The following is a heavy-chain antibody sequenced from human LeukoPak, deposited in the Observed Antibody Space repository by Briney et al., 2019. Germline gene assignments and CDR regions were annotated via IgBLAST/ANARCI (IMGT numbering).Heavy chain of an antibody. CDR2: ISTSSNFI. CDR3: AELGITMIGGV. Sequence: LGGSLRLSCAVSGFTFSSYRMNWVRQAPGKGLEWVASISTSSNFIYYADSVKGRFTISRDNAKNSLYLQMNSLRAEDTAVYYCAELGITMIGGVWGKGTTVTISS. V-gene: IGHV3-21*01. D-gene: IGHD3-10*02. CDR1: GFTFSSYR. J-gene: IGHJ6*04.